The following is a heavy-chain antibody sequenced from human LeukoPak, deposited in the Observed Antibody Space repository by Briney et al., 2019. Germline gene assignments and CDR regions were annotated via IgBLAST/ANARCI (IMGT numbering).Heavy chain of an antibody. Sequence: GESLKISFKGSGYSFTSYWIGWVRQMPGKGLEWMGIIYPGDSDTRYSPSFQGQVTISADKSISTAYLQWSSLKASDTAMYYCARRYCGGDCYDDDWFDPWGQGTLVTVSS. CDR3: ARRYCGGDCYDDDWFDP. J-gene: IGHJ5*02. CDR2: IYPGDSDT. D-gene: IGHD2-21*02. CDR1: GYSFTSYW. V-gene: IGHV5-51*01.